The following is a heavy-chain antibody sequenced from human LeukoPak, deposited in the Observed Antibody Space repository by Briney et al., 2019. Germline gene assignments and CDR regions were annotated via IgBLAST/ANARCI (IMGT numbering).Heavy chain of an antibody. CDR3: ARLSGRDYNPRVFDY. V-gene: IGHV3-7*03. D-gene: IGHD4-11*01. CDR2: IKQDGSET. Sequence: HPGGSLRLSCIVSGGTFSSYYMTWVRRAPGKGLEWVATIKQDGSETYYVDSVKGRFTISRDNAKNSLCLQVNSLRAEDTAIYYCARLSGRDYNPRVFDYWGQGTLVTVSS. CDR1: GGTFSSYY. J-gene: IGHJ4*02.